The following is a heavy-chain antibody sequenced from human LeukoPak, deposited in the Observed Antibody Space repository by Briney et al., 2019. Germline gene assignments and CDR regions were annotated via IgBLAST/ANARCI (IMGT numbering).Heavy chain of an antibody. Sequence: GGSLTLSCAASGFTVSSNYMSWVRQAPGKGLEWVSVIYSGGGTYYADSVKGRFTISRDNSKNTLYLQMNSLRAEDTAVYYCARADHYSSAWPTYFDYWGPGTLVTVSS. CDR3: ARADHYSSAWPTYFDY. J-gene: IGHJ4*02. CDR2: IYSGGGT. V-gene: IGHV3-53*01. D-gene: IGHD6-19*01. CDR1: GFTVSSNY.